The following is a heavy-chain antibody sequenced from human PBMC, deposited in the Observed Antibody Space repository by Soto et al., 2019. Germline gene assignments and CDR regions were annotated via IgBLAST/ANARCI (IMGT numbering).Heavy chain of an antibody. CDR2: IIPILGIA. CDR1: GGTFSSYT. CDR3: ARVDCGGDCFYFDY. Sequence: QVQLVQSGAEVKKPGSSVKVSCKASGGTFSSYTISWVRQAPGQGLEWMGRIIPILGIANYAQKFQGRATITADKSTSTAYMELSSLRSEDTAVYYCARVDCGGDCFYFDYWGQGTLVTVSS. D-gene: IGHD2-21*02. J-gene: IGHJ4*02. V-gene: IGHV1-69*02.